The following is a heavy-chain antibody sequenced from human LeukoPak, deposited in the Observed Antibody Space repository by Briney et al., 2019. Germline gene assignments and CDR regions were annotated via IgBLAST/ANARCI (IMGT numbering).Heavy chain of an antibody. Sequence: GGSLRLSCAASGFTFSSYGMSWVRQAPGKGLEWVSAISGGGGSTYYADFVKGRFTICRGNSKKTLYLQMNRLIAKDTGVNDCTKAVAGSSFDYWAKGPLVTVSS. D-gene: IGHD6-19*01. CDR3: TKAVAGSSFDY. V-gene: IGHV3-23*01. J-gene: IGHJ4*02. CDR1: GFTFSSYG. CDR2: ISGGGGST.